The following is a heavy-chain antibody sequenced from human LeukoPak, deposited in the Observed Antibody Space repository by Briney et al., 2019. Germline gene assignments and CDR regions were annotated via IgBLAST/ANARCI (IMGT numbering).Heavy chain of an antibody. V-gene: IGHV1-46*01. CDR1: GYPFSSYN. J-gene: IGHJ4*02. Sequence: WASVKVSSKASGYPFSSYNIHWVRQAPGQGLEWVGLTGSATSLPQKFRGRVTVTRDTSTNTAFMELRSLRFEDTAVYYCATETGSSSWYYWGQGTLVTVSS. D-gene: IGHD6-13*01. CDR2: LTGSAT. CDR3: ATETGSSSWYY.